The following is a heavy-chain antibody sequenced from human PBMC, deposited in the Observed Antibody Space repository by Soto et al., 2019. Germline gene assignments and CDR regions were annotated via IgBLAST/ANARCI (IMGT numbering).Heavy chain of an antibody. CDR1: GFTFSSYG. J-gene: IGHJ4*02. V-gene: IGHV3-30*03. Sequence: QVQLVESGGGVVPPGRSLRLSCAASGFTFSSYGMHWVRQAPGKGLEWVAVISYDGSNKYYADSVKGRFTISRDNSKNTLSLQMKSRRAEDSAVDYCAINIGRSGWYCSGTRDYWGQGTRVPVS. D-gene: IGHD2-8*02. CDR3: AINIGRSGWYCSGTRDY. CDR2: ISYDGSNK.